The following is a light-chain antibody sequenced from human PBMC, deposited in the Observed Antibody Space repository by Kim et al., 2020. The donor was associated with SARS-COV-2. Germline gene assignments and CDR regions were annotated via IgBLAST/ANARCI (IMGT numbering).Light chain of an antibody. V-gene: IGLV2-14*01. Sequence: QSALTQPASVSGSPGQSTTISCTGTSSDVGGYNYVSWYQQHPGKAPRLMIYDVSKRPSGVSNRFSGSKTGNTASLPIFGLQAEDEGDYYCSSYTSSSTYVFGTGTKVTVL. J-gene: IGLJ1*01. CDR3: SSYTSSSTYV. CDR1: SSDVGGYNY. CDR2: DVS.